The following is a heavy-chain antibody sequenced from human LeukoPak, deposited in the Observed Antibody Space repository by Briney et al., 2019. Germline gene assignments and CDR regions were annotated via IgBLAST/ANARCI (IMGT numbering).Heavy chain of an antibody. V-gene: IGHV3-48*03. J-gene: IGHJ6*03. CDR2: ITNSGDTM. Sequence: GGSLRLSCAASGFTFSSYDTNWARQAPGKGLEWVSYITNSGDTMYYADSVKGRFTISRDNAKNSLYLQMNSLRAEDTAVYYCARDRAFGAPHYYHYMDVWGKGTTVTISS. D-gene: IGHD3-10*01. CDR1: GFTFSSYD. CDR3: ARDRAFGAPHYYHYMDV.